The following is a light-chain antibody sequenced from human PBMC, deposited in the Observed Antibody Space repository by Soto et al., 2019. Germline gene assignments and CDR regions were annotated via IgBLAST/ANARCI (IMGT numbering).Light chain of an antibody. J-gene: IGLJ1*01. Sequence: QSALTQPASMSGSPGQSITISCTGTSSDVGRYNYVSWYQQHPGKAPKVMIYDVTNRPSGVSTRFSGSKSGNTASLTISRLQADDEADYYCSSYTTGTTYVFGTGTKLTVL. CDR1: SSDVGRYNY. CDR2: DVT. V-gene: IGLV2-14*03. CDR3: SSYTTGTTYV.